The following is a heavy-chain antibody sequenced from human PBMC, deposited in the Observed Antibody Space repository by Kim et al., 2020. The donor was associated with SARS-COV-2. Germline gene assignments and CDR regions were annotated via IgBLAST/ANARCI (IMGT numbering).Heavy chain of an antibody. V-gene: IGHV3-30*07. D-gene: IGHD2-2*01. CDR3: ARDLPVSAAVTDYMDV. J-gene: IGHJ6*03. Sequence: DCRNGQFTLSRDNSKNTLYLQMNSLGAEDTAVYYCARDLPVSAAVTDYMDVWGKGTTVTVSS.